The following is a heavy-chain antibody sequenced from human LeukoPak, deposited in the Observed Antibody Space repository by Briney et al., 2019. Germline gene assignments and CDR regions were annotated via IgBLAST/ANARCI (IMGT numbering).Heavy chain of an antibody. CDR1: GFAFSNYV. V-gene: IGHV3-30*03. CDR3: ARGQEYYYDSSAYSKFDY. CDR2: ISYDGSNI. D-gene: IGHD3-22*01. J-gene: IGHJ4*02. Sequence: GRSLRLSCAASGFAFSNYVMHWVRQAPGKGPEWVAVISYDGSNIYYADSVKGRFTISRDNSKNTLYLQMNSLRAEDTALYYCARGQEYYYDSSAYSKFDYWGQGTLVTVSS.